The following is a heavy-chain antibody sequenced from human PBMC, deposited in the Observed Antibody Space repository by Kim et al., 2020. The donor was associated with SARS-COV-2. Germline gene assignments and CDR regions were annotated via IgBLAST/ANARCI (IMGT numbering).Heavy chain of an antibody. J-gene: IGHJ5*02. CDR2: IIPIFGTA. CDR1: GGTFSSYA. V-gene: IGHV1-69*13. Sequence: SVKVSCKASGGTFSSYAISWVRQAPGQGLEWMGGIIPIFGTANYAQKFQGRVTITADESTSTAYMELSSLRSEDTAVYYCARDYGGGSYSNWGNWFDPWGQGTLVTVSS. D-gene: IGHD1-26*01. CDR3: ARDYGGGSYSNWGNWFDP.